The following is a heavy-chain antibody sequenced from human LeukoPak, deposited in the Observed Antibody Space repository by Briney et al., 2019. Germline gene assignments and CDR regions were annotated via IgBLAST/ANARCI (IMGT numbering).Heavy chain of an antibody. CDR1: GFTFDDYA. CDR3: AKAPGGSYRFDY. Sequence: PGRSLRLSCAASGFTFDDYAMHWVRQAPGKGLEWVSGISWNSGSIGYADSVKGRFTISRDNAKNSLYLQMNSLRAEDTALYYCAKAPGGSYRFDYWGQGTLVTVSS. J-gene: IGHJ4*02. D-gene: IGHD1-26*01. CDR2: ISWNSGSI. V-gene: IGHV3-9*01.